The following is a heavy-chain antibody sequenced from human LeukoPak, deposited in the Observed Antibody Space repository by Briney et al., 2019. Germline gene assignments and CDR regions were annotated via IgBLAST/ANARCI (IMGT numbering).Heavy chain of an antibody. CDR2: ISYHGSNQ. Sequence: GGSLRLSCAASAFIFKNYAMHWVRQPPGKGLEWVAVISYHGSNQYYIDSVKGRFTISRDNSKDTVYLQMNSLRPDDTAVYYCAKGFSAGTMDYWGQGTLVTVSS. V-gene: IGHV3-30*18. CDR3: AKGFSAGTMDY. CDR1: AFIFKNYA. J-gene: IGHJ4*02. D-gene: IGHD1-1*01.